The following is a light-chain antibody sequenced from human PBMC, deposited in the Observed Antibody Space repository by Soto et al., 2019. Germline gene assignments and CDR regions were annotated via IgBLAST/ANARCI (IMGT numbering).Light chain of an antibody. CDR1: NSDVGAYKF. Sequence: LTQPRSVSGSPGQSVTISCTGSNSDVGAYKFVSWLQHNPGEAPKVMIYDVTQRPSGVPDRFSGTKSGNTASLTISGLQAEDEADYYCCSYAGSYTWVFGSGTKVTVL. V-gene: IGLV2-11*01. CDR2: DVT. J-gene: IGLJ1*01. CDR3: CSYAGSYTWV.